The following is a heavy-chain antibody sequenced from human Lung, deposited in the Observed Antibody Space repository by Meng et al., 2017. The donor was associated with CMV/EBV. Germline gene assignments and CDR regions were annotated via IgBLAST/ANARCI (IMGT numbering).Heavy chain of an antibody. CDR3: ARGEVARGYCTNGVCYSPRGYYYYGMDV. Sequence: GSLRLXXAVYGGSFSGYYWSWIRQPPGKGLEWIGEINHSGSTNYNPSLKSRVTISVDTSKNQFSLKLSSVTAADTAVYYCARGEVARGYCTNGVCYSPRGYYYYGMDVWGQGXTVTVSS. D-gene: IGHD2-8*01. CDR2: INHSGST. J-gene: IGHJ6*02. CDR1: GGSFSGYY. V-gene: IGHV4-34*01.